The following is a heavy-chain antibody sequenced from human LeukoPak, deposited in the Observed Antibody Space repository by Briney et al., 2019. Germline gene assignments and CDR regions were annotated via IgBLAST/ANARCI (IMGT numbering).Heavy chain of an antibody. D-gene: IGHD3-10*01. V-gene: IGHV3-53*01. Sequence: GGSLRLSCAASGFTVSSNYMSWVRQAPGKRLEWVSVIYSGGSTYYADSVKGRFTISRDNSKNTLYLQMNSLRAEDTAVYYCARGLKDRYGSGHFDIWGQGTMVTVSS. CDR3: ARGLKDRYGSGHFDI. CDR1: GFTVSSNY. CDR2: IYSGGST. J-gene: IGHJ3*02.